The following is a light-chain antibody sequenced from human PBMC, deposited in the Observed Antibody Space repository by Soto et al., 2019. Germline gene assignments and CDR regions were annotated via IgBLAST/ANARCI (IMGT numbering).Light chain of an antibody. J-gene: IGKJ4*01. V-gene: IGKV1-27*01. CDR3: QYSNRAPLT. Sequence: DIQMTQSPSSLSASVGDRVTITCRASQGITTYLAWYQQKPGKVPNLLIYGASKSHSVVPSRFRGIGSGTHFTLTISGLQPEDVGSYYCQYSNRAPLTFGGGTKVEI. CDR1: QGITTY. CDR2: GAS.